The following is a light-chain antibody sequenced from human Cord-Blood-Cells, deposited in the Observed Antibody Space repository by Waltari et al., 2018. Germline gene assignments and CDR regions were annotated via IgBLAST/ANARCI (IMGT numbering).Light chain of an antibody. Sequence: DIQMTQSPSTLSASVGDRVTITCRASQSIRSWLAWYQQKPGKAPKLLIYDASSLESGVPSRFRGSGSGTEFTLTISILQPDDFATYYCQQYNSYSYTFGQGTKLEIK. CDR1: QSIRSW. CDR2: DAS. CDR3: QQYNSYSYT. J-gene: IGKJ2*01. V-gene: IGKV1-5*01.